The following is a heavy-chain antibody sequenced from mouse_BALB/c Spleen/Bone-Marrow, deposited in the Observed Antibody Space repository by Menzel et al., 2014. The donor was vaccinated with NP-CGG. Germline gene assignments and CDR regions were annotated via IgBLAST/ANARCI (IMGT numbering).Heavy chain of an antibody. CDR1: GDSITSGY. CDR3: ATYDGYYFDY. V-gene: IGHV3-8*02. D-gene: IGHD2-3*01. J-gene: IGHJ2*01. Sequence: EVNVVDSGPSLVKPSQTLSLTCSVTGDSITSGYWNWIRKFPGNKLEYMGYISYSGSTYYSPFLKSRISITRDTSKNQYYLQLNSVTTEDTATYYCATYDGYYFDYWGQGTTLTVSS. CDR2: ISYSGST.